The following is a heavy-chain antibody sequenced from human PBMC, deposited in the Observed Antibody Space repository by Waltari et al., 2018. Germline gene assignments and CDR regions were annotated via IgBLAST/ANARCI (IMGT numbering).Heavy chain of an antibody. CDR2: FDPEDGEA. D-gene: IGHD3-3*01. Sequence: QVQPEQSGAEVKKPGASVKVSCKVVGYTLTELSMHWVGQAPGKGPEWMGGFDPEDGEAVFAQKFQGRLTLTEDTPANTAYMELTSLTSEDTAVYYCASGLIIPGRFRLGYWGQGTLVTVSA. CDR1: GYTLTELS. J-gene: IGHJ4*02. CDR3: ASGLIIPGRFRLGY. V-gene: IGHV1-24*01.